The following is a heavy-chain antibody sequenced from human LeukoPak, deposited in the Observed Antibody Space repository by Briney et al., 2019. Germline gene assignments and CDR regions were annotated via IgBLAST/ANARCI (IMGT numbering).Heavy chain of an antibody. CDR3: ARDYTGGWNDY. V-gene: IGHV3-30*03. D-gene: IGHD7-27*01. CDR2: ISYDGSNK. Sequence: PGGSLRLSCAASGFTFSSYGMHWVRQAPGKGLEWVAVISYDGSNKYYADSVKGRFSISRDNSKNTLYLQMNSLRAEDTAVYYCARDYTGGWNDYWGQGTLVIVSS. J-gene: IGHJ4*02. CDR1: GFTFSSYG.